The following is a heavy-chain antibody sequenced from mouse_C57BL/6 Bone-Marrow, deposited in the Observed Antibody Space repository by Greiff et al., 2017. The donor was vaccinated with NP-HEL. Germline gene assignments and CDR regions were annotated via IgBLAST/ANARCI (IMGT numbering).Heavy chain of an antibody. D-gene: IGHD1-1*01. V-gene: IGHV1-55*01. J-gene: IGHJ1*03. Sequence: QVQLQQPGAELVKPGASVKMSCKASGYTFISYWITWVKQRPGQGLEWIGDIYPGSGSTNYNEKFKSKATLTVDTSSSTAYMQLSSLTSEDSAVYYCARRYPWYFDVWGTGTTVTVSS. CDR2: IYPGSGST. CDR3: ARRYPWYFDV. CDR1: GYTFISYW.